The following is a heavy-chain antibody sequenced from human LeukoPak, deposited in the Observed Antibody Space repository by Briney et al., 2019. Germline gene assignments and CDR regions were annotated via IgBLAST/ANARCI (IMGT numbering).Heavy chain of an antibody. CDR3: ARKGSSSWYNWFDP. Sequence: ASVKVSCKASGYTFTSYGITWVRQAPGQGLEWMGWINRNSGGTNYAQKLQGRVTMTTDTSTSTAYMELRSLRSDDTAVYYCARKGSSSWYNWFDPWGQGTLVTVSS. CDR1: GYTFTSYG. J-gene: IGHJ5*02. CDR2: INRNSGGT. V-gene: IGHV1-18*01. D-gene: IGHD6-13*01.